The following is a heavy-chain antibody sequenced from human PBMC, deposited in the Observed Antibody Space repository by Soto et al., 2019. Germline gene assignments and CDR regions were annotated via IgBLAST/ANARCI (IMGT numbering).Heavy chain of an antibody. CDR1: GYTFTSYD. CDR2: MNPNSGNT. CDR3: ARDYGDYYGMDV. D-gene: IGHD4-17*01. V-gene: IGHV1-8*01. J-gene: IGHJ6*02. Sequence: ASVKVSCKASGYTFTSYDINWVRQATGQGLEWMGWMNPNSGNTGYAQKFQGRVTMTRNTSISTAYMELSSLRSDDTAVYYCARDYGDYYGMDVWGQGTTVTVSS.